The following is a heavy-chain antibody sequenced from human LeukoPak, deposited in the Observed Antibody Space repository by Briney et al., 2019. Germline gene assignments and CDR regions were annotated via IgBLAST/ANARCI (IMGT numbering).Heavy chain of an antibody. CDR3: AREPPGNYDNSGYYYAYFDY. D-gene: IGHD3-22*01. V-gene: IGHV3-48*02. CDR2: ISSSSSTI. Sequence: GGSLRLSCAASGFTFSSYSMNWVRQAPGKGLEWVSYISSSSSTIYYADSVKGRFTISRDNAKNSLYLQMNSLTDEDTAVYFCAREPPGNYDNSGYYYAYFDYWGQGTLVTVSS. CDR1: GFTFSSYS. J-gene: IGHJ4*02.